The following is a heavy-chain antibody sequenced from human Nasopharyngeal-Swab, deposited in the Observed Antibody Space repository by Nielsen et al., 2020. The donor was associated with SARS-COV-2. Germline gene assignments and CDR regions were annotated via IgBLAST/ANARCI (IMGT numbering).Heavy chain of an antibody. CDR2: IYPGDSDT. CDR1: GYSFTNYW. Sequence: GESLKISCKGSGYSFTNYWIGWVRQMPGKGLEWMGIIYPGDSDTRYRPSFQSQVTISADKSISTAYLQWSSLKASDTAMYYCARRYSSSWYGDYYYGMDVWGQGTTVTVSS. CDR3: ARRYSSSWYGDYYYGMDV. V-gene: IGHV5-51*01. D-gene: IGHD6-13*01. J-gene: IGHJ6*02.